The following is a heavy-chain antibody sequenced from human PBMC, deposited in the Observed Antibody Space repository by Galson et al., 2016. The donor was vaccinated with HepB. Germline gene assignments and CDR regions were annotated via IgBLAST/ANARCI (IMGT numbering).Heavy chain of an antibody. V-gene: IGHV1-69*06. Sequence: SVKVSCKASGGTFSSCAISWVRQAPGQGLEWMGGIIPIFGTANYAQKFQGRVTITADKSTSTAYMELSSLRSEDTAVYYCARAGSSSWLYHYYYMDVWGKGTTVTVSS. J-gene: IGHJ6*03. CDR3: ARAGSSSWLYHYYYMDV. D-gene: IGHD6-13*01. CDR2: IIPIFGTA. CDR1: GGTFSSCA.